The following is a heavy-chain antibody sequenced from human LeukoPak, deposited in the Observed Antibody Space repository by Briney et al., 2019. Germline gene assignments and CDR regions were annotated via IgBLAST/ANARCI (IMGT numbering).Heavy chain of an antibody. Sequence: GGSLRLSCAASGFTFSDYYMSWIRQAPGKGLEYVSLISSSGSTKYYADSVKGRFTISRNNAKNSLYLLMNSLRAEDTAVYYCARFRGGSSGWYTNDYWGQGTLVTVSS. CDR2: ISSSGSTK. J-gene: IGHJ4*02. CDR3: ARFRGGSSGWYTNDY. D-gene: IGHD6-19*01. CDR1: GFTFSDYY. V-gene: IGHV3-11*04.